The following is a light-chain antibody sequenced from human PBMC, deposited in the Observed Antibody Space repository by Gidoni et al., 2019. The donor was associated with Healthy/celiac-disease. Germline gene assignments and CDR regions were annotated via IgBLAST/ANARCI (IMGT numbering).Light chain of an antibody. CDR1: NIGSKD. V-gene: IGLV3-9*01. Sequence: SYELTQPLSVSVALGQTARITWGGNNIGSKDVHWYQQKPGQAPVLVSYRDGYRPSWIPVRFSGSNSGTTATLTIIRAQAGDEAYYYCQVWDSSTWLFGGGTKLTVL. CDR3: QVWDSSTWL. J-gene: IGLJ3*02. CDR2: RDG.